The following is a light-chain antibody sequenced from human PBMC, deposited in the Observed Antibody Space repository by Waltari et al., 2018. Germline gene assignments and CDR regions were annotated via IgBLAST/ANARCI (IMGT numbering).Light chain of an antibody. Sequence: EIVLTQSPGTLSRSPGDSATLSCRASQSVTSRCFAWYQQTPGQAPRLLIYGASSRATGIPYRFSGSGYGADFTLTISRLGPEDFAVYYCQQCGSSLITFGQGARLEI. V-gene: IGKV3-20*01. CDR1: QSVTSRC. CDR2: GAS. CDR3: QQCGSSLIT. J-gene: IGKJ5*01.